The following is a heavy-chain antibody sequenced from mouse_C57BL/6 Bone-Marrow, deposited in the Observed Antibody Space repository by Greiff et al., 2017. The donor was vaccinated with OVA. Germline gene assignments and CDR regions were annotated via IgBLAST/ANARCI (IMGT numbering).Heavy chain of an antibody. CDR2: ISSGSSTI. CDR3: ARPERLRRDYYAMDY. V-gene: IGHV5-17*01. D-gene: IGHD2-4*01. CDR1: GFTFSDYG. Sequence: EVKLMESGGGLVKPGGSLKLSCAASGFTFSDYGMHWVRQAPEEGLEWVAYISSGSSTIYYADTVKGRFTISRDNAKNTLFLQMTSLRSEDTAMYYCARPERLRRDYYAMDYWGQGTSVTVSS. J-gene: IGHJ4*01.